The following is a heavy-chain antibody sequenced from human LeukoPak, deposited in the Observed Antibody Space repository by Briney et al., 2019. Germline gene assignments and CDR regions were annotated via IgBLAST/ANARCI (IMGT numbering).Heavy chain of an antibody. V-gene: IGHV3-30*18. D-gene: IGHD5-18*01. J-gene: IGHJ4*02. CDR3: AKDLARGYSHGNSDYFDY. CDR1: GFTFSSYG. Sequence: PGGSLRLSCAASGFTFSSYGMHWVRQAPGKGLEWVAVISYDGSNKYYADSVKGRFTISRDNSKNTLYLQMNSLRAEDTAVYYCAKDLARGYSHGNSDYFDYWGQGTLVTVSS. CDR2: ISYDGSNK.